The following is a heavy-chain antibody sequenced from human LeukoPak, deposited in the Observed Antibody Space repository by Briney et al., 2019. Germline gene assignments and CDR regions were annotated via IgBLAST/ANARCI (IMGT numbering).Heavy chain of an antibody. CDR1: GGSFSGYY. CDR2: INHSGST. Sequence: SETLSLTCAVYGGSFSGYYWSWIRRPPGKGLEWIGEINHSGSTNYNPSLKSRVTISVDTSKNQFSLKLSSATAADTAVYYCARMGATTYYFDYWGQGTLVTVSS. V-gene: IGHV4-34*01. D-gene: IGHD1-26*01. CDR3: ARMGATTYYFDY. J-gene: IGHJ4*02.